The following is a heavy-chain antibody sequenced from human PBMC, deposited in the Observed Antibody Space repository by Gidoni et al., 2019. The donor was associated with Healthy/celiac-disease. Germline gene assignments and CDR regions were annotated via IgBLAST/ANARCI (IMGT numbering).Heavy chain of an antibody. J-gene: IGHJ3*02. Sequence: EVQLVESGGGLVQPGGSLSLSCAASGFTFSRYWMHWVRQAPGKGLVWVSRINSDGSSTSYADSVKGRFTISRDNAKNTLYLQMNSLRAEDTAVYYCARAGYCTNGVCFHAFDIWGQGTMVTVSS. D-gene: IGHD2-8*01. CDR2: INSDGSST. CDR3: ARAGYCTNGVCFHAFDI. CDR1: GFTFSRYW. V-gene: IGHV3-74*01.